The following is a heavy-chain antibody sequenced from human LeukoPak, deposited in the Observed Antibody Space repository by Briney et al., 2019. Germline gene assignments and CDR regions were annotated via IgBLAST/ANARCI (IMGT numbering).Heavy chain of an antibody. CDR3: ARDWGYSSSWPAFDY. CDR2: INHSGSI. Sequence: SETLSLTCAVYGGSFSGYYWSWIRQPPGKGLEWIGEINHSGSINYNPSLKSRVTISVDTSKNQFSLKLSSVTAADTAGYYCARDWGYSSSWPAFDYWGQGTLVTVSS. V-gene: IGHV4-34*01. J-gene: IGHJ4*02. D-gene: IGHD6-13*01. CDR1: GGSFSGYY.